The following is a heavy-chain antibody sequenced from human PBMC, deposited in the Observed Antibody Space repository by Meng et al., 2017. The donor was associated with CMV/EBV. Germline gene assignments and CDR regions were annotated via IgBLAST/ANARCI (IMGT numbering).Heavy chain of an antibody. CDR1: GGSFSGYY. CDR3: ARAGIVVVPAAGGAVYWFDP. J-gene: IGHJ5*02. V-gene: IGHV4-34*01. D-gene: IGHD2-2*01. Sequence: PETLSLTCAVYGGSFSGYYWSWIRQPAGKGLEWIGEINHSGSTNYNPSFKSRVTITVDTSKNQYSLKLSAVTAADTAVYYCARAGIVVVPAAGGAVYWFDPWGQGTLVTVSS. CDR2: INHSGST.